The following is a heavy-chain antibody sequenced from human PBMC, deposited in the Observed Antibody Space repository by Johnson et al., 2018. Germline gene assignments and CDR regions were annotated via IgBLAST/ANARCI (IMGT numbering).Heavy chain of an antibody. D-gene: IGHD1-14*01. Sequence: EVQLLETGGGLVHPGGSLRLSCAASGFTFNNYAMTWVRQAPGQGLEWVSAISGSGGSTYYADSVKGRFTISRDNSNNTLYLQIKSLRAEDTAVYFCAKSFRITPDGFDIWGQGTVVTVSS. V-gene: IGHV3-23*01. CDR2: ISGSGGST. CDR3: AKSFRITPDGFDI. J-gene: IGHJ3*02. CDR1: GFTFNNYA.